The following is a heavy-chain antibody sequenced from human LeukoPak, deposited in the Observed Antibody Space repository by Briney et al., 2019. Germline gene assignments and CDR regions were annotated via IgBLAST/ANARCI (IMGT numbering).Heavy chain of an antibody. D-gene: IGHD3-10*01. CDR3: ARLRRLGLHYYGSGSYPDY. Sequence: SETLSLTCAVYGGSFSGYYWSWIRQPPGKGLEWIGEINHSGSTNYNPSLKSRVTISVDTSKNQFSLKLSSVTAADTAVYYCARLRRLGLHYYGSGSYPDYWGQGTLVTVSS. V-gene: IGHV4-34*01. CDR1: GGSFSGYY. J-gene: IGHJ4*02. CDR2: INHSGST.